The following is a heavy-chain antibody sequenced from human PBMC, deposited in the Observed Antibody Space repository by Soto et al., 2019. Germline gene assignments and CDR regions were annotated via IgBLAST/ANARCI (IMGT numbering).Heavy chain of an antibody. J-gene: IGHJ6*03. Sequence: GASVKVSCKASGYTFTSYYMHWVRQAPGQGLEWMGIINPSGGSTSYAQKFQGRVTMTRDTSTSTVYMELSSLRSEDTAVYYCARGHTISFFLSVYYNVYYYYYMAVWAKGTTVTVSS. V-gene: IGHV1-46*01. CDR1: GYTFTSYY. D-gene: IGHD3-9*01. CDR3: ARGHTISFFLSVYYNVYYYYYMAV. CDR2: INPSGGST.